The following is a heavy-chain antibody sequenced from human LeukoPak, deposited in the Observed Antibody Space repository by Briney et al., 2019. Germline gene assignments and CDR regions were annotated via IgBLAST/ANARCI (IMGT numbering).Heavy chain of an antibody. Sequence: GGFLRLSCAASGFTFIAYAMAWVRQAPGKGLEWVSGISETGDYTYYADSVRDRFTISRDNSKNTVFLQMDSLRAEDTAVYFCATAHFAAVSDQRGAFEFRGQGALVTVSS. CDR1: GFTFIAYA. V-gene: IGHV3-23*01. D-gene: IGHD2-21*01. CDR3: ATAHFAAVSDQRGAFEF. CDR2: ISETGDYT. J-gene: IGHJ4*02.